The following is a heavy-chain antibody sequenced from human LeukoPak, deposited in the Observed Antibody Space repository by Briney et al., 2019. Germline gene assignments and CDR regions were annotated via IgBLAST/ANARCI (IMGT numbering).Heavy chain of an antibody. V-gene: IGHV4-59*08. Sequence: PSETLSLTCTVSGGSISSYYWTWIRQPPGKGLEWFGYIYYSGSTNYNPSLKSRVTISVDTSKNQFSLKLSSVTAADTAVYYCARHRGYSNYFDYWGQGTLVTVSS. CDR2: IYYSGST. CDR3: ARHRGYSNYFDY. CDR1: GGSISSYY. D-gene: IGHD4-11*01. J-gene: IGHJ4*02.